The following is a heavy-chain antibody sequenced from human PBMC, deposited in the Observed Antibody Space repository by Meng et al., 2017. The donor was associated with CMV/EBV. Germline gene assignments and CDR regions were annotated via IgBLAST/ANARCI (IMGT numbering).Heavy chain of an antibody. D-gene: IGHD7-27*01. J-gene: IGHJ4*02. CDR2: TSTYNGNT. Sequence: SCKASGYTFTSYGISWVRQAPGQGLEWMGWTSTYNGNTNYAQKLQGRVTMTTDTSTSTAYMELRSLRSDDTAVYYCARDLGNPPDYWGQGTLVTVSS. V-gene: IGHV1-18*01. CDR3: ARDLGNPPDY. CDR1: GYTFTSYG.